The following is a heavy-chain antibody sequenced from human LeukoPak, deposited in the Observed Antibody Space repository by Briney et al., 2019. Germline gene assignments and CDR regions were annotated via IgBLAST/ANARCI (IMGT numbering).Heavy chain of an antibody. D-gene: IGHD2-2*01. CDR3: ARDPRWLTPDCTSTSCYENYFDP. CDR1: GYSISSGYQ. J-gene: IGHJ5*02. V-gene: IGHV4-38-2*02. CDR2: IYHSGSA. Sequence: SETLSLTCAVSGYSISSGYQWAWIRQSPGKGLEWIGSIYHSGSAHYNPSLKSRVTVSVETSKNQFSLKMYSVTAADAAVYYCARDPRWLTPDCTSTSCYENYFDPWGQGTLVTVSS.